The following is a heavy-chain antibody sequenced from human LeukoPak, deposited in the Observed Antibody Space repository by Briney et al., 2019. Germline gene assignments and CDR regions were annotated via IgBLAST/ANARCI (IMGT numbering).Heavy chain of an antibody. CDR1: GFTFSSYA. Sequence: TGGSLRLSCAASGFTFSSYAMSWVRQAPGKGLEWVANIKQDGSEKYYVDSVKGRFTISRDNAKNSLYLQMNSLRAEDTAVYYCARLELGVVVIASDHAFDIWGQGTMVTVSS. CDR2: IKQDGSEK. D-gene: IGHD2-21*01. V-gene: IGHV3-7*01. CDR3: ARLELGVVVIASDHAFDI. J-gene: IGHJ3*02.